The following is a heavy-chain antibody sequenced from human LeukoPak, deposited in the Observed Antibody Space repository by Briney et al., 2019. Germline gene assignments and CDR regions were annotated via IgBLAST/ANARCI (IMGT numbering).Heavy chain of an antibody. Sequence: ASVKVSCKASGYAFTGYYIHWVRQAPGQGLEWMGWINPNSGVTHYPQKFQGRVTMTRDTSIRTAYMEVSSLRSDDTAVYYCARGQQWLEAFDYWGLGTLVTVSS. CDR2: INPNSGVT. J-gene: IGHJ4*02. V-gene: IGHV1-2*02. CDR1: GYAFTGYY. D-gene: IGHD6-19*01. CDR3: ARGQQWLEAFDY.